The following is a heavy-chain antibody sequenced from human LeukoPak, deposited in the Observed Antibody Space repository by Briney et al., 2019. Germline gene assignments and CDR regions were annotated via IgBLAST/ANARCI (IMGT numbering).Heavy chain of an antibody. D-gene: IGHD3-16*01. J-gene: IGHJ4*02. Sequence: AAVKVSCKASGGTFSSYAISWVRQAPGQGLEWMGRIIPIFGIANYAQKFQGRVTITADKSTSTAYMELSSLRSEDTAVYYCARDGGTQHYWGQGTLVTVSS. V-gene: IGHV1-69*04. CDR3: ARDGGTQHY. CDR2: IIPIFGIA. CDR1: GGTFSSYA.